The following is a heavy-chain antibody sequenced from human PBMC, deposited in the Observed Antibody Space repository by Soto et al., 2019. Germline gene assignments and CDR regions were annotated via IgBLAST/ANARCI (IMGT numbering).Heavy chain of an antibody. CDR3: ARGLNGYLHYFDY. V-gene: IGHV1-3*01. D-gene: IGHD5-12*01. CDR1: GYTFTSYA. Sequence: QVKLVQSGAEVKKPGASVKVSCKASGYTFTSYAMHWVRQAPGQRLEWMGWINAGNGNTKYSQKFQGRVTITRDTSASTAYMELSSLRSEDTDVYYCARGLNGYLHYFDYWGQGTLVTVSS. J-gene: IGHJ4*02. CDR2: INAGNGNT.